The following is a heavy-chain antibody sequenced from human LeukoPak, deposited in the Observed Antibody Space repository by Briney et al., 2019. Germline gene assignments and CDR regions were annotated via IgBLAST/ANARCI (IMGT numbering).Heavy chain of an antibody. CDR2: ISGSGSSI. CDR1: GFTFSNYA. Sequence: GGSLRLSCAASGFTFSNYAMSWVRQAPGKGLEWVSAISGSGSSIYCADSVKGRFTVSRDNARNTFYLQMNSLRAEDTAVYYCVGSHVAAYWGQGTLVTVSS. J-gene: IGHJ4*02. CDR3: VGSHVAAY. V-gene: IGHV3-23*01. D-gene: IGHD3-10*01.